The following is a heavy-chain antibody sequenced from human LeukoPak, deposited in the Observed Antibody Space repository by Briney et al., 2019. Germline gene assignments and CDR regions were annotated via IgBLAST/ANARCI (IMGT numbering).Heavy chain of an antibody. Sequence: SETLSLTCAVYGGSFSGYYWSWIRQPPGKGLEWIGYIYYSGSTNYNPSLKSRVTISVDTSKNQFSLKLSSVTAADTAVYYCARQVTMIVDNWFDPWGQGTLVTVSS. CDR3: ARQVTMIVDNWFDP. D-gene: IGHD3-22*01. CDR2: IYYSGST. J-gene: IGHJ5*02. V-gene: IGHV4-59*08. CDR1: GGSFSGYY.